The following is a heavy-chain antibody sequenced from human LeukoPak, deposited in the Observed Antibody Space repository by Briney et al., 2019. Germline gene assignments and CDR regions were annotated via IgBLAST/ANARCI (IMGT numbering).Heavy chain of an antibody. V-gene: IGHV3-30-3*01. CDR1: GFTFSSYA. CDR2: ISYDGSNK. CDR3: ARDGLDSSGYYFDY. D-gene: IGHD3-22*01. Sequence: GGSLRLSSALSGFTFSSYAIHSVPQTPGKGLEPGAVISYDGSNKYYADSVKGRFTISRDNSKNTLYLQMNSLRAEDTAVYYCARDGLDSSGYYFDYWGQGTLVTVSS. J-gene: IGHJ4*02.